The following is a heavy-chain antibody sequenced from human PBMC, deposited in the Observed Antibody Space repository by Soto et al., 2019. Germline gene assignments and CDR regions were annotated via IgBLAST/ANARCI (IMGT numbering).Heavy chain of an antibody. V-gene: IGHV1-18*01. J-gene: IGHJ5*02. CDR1: GYIFTSYG. Sequence: ASVKVSCKASGYIFTSYGISWVRQAPGQGLEWIGWINAYNGNTNYAQRVQGRVALITDTSTSTAYMELRSLGSDDTAVYYCARAGPSSDNWFDPWGQGTLVTVSS. CDR2: INAYNGNT. D-gene: IGHD2-2*01. CDR3: ARAGPSSDNWFDP.